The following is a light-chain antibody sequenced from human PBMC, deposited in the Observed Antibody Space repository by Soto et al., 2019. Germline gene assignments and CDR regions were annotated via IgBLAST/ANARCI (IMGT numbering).Light chain of an antibody. CDR2: AAS. Sequence: DIQMTQSPSSVSASVGDRVTITCRASQSISNYLAWYQHKPGKAPKLLIYAASALQSGVPLRFSVSGSGTDFNLTISSLQPEDFATYVCQQSHIVPFTLGRGTRLEI. CDR3: QQSHIVPFT. J-gene: IGKJ5*01. CDR1: QSISNY. V-gene: IGKV1D-12*01.